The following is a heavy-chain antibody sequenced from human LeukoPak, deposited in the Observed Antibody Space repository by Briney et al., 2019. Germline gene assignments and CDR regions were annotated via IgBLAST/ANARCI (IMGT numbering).Heavy chain of an antibody. V-gene: IGHV7-4-1*02. CDR1: GYTFTGYY. CDR3: AREPTKSYSSGWYVDY. Sequence: ASVKVSCKASGYTFTGYYMHWVRQAPGQGLEWMGWINTNTGNPTYAQGFTGRFVFSLDTSVSTAYLQISSLKAEDTAVYYCAREPTKSYSSGWYVDYWGQGTLVTVSS. CDR2: INTNTGNP. D-gene: IGHD6-19*01. J-gene: IGHJ4*02.